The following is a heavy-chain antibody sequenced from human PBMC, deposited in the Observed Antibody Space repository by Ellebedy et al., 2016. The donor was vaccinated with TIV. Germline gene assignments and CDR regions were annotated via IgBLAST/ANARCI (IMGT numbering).Heavy chain of an antibody. CDR3: ARRGRGSGSYSHWFDP. D-gene: IGHD3-10*01. J-gene: IGHJ5*02. CDR1: GGSFSGYY. CDR2: IYYSGST. Sequence: SETLSLTCAVYGGSFSGYYWSWIRQPPGKGLEWIGYIYYSGSTNYNPSLKSRVTISVDTSKNQFSLKLSSVTAADTAVYYCARRGRGSGSYSHWFDPWGQGTLVTVSS. V-gene: IGHV4-59*08.